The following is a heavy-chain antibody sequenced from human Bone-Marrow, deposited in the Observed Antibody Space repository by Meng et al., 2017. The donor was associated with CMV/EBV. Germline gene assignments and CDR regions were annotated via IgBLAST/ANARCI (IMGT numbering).Heavy chain of an antibody. Sequence: ASVKVSCKASGYPFTGYYIHWVRQAPGQGLEWMGWINSNSGDTNYAQKFQGRVTMTRDTSTSTVFMELSSLRSEDTAVYYCARTGTTPKENWFDPWGQGTLVTVSS. CDR3: ARTGTTPKENWFDP. D-gene: IGHD1-7*01. CDR2: INSNSGDT. V-gene: IGHV1-2*02. CDR1: GYPFTGYY. J-gene: IGHJ5*02.